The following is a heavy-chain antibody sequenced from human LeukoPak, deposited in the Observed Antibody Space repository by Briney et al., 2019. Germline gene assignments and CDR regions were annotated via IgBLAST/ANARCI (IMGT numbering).Heavy chain of an antibody. D-gene: IGHD4/OR15-4a*01. CDR2: ISGSGDNT. Sequence: PGGSLRLSCAASGFTFSSYEMNWVRQAPGRGLEWVSIISGSGDNTNYADSVKGRFTISRDNSKNTLYLQMNSLRAEDTAVYYCARRAGAYSHPYDYWGQGTLVTVSS. J-gene: IGHJ4*02. CDR3: ARRAGAYSHPYDY. CDR1: GFTFSSYE. V-gene: IGHV3-23*01.